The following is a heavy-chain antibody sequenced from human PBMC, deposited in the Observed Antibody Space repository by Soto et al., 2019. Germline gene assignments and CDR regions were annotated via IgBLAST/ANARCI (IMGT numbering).Heavy chain of an antibody. Sequence: ETLSLTCTVSGASISGFYWSWIRKSAGKGLEWIGRIYATGTTDYNPSLKSRVMMSVDTSKKQFSLKLRSVTAADTAVYYCVRGGTKTLRDWFDPWGQGISVTVSS. J-gene: IGHJ5*02. CDR2: IYATGTT. CDR3: VRGGTKTLRDWFDP. D-gene: IGHD1-1*01. V-gene: IGHV4-4*07. CDR1: GASISGFY.